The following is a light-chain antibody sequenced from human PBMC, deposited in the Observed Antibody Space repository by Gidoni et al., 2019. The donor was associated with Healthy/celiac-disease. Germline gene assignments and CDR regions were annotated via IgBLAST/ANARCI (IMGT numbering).Light chain of an antibody. CDR3: QQYGSSPYT. J-gene: IGKJ2*01. Sequence: IEFTQAPGTLSLSPGARANLSCRASQSVSSSYLAWYQQKPGQAPRPLIYGASRRDTGIPDRFSGSGSGTDFTLTISRLKPEDFALYYCQQYGSSPYTFGQGTKLEIK. V-gene: IGKV3-20*01. CDR2: GAS. CDR1: QSVSSSY.